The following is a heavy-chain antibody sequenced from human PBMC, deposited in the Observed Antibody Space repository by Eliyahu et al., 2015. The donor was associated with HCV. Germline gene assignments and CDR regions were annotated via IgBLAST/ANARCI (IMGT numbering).Heavy chain of an antibody. CDR1: GDSVSSNSDA. D-gene: IGHD6-19*01. J-gene: IGHJ6*02. V-gene: IGHV6-1*01. CDR2: HSRSKWSY. CDR3: AGGAGGLYV. Sequence: QVQLQQSGPGLVKPSQTLSLTCAISGDSVSSNSDAWNWIRPVPIGGPLCGGGGHSRSKWSYDYAVSVKSRITINPDTSKNQFSLQLNSVTPEDSAVYYCAGGAGGLYVWGQGTTVTVSS.